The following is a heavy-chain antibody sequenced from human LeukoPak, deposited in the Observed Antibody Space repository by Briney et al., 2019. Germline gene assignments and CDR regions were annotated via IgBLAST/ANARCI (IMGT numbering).Heavy chain of an antibody. Sequence: PSETLSLTCTVSGGSISSSSYYWGWIRQPPGKGLEWIGSIYYSGSTYYNPSLKSRVTISVDTSKNQFSLKLSSVTAADTAVYYCARQRRHLVDTPYYFDYWGQGTLVTVSS. J-gene: IGHJ4*02. CDR1: GGSISSSSYY. D-gene: IGHD5-18*01. CDR3: ARQRRHLVDTPYYFDY. V-gene: IGHV4-39*01. CDR2: IYYSGST.